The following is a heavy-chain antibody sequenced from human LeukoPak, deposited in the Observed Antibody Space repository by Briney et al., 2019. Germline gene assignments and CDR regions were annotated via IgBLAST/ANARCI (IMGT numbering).Heavy chain of an antibody. CDR3: ARDLPITFGGVIPQPGWFDP. CDR2: IYHSGST. CDR1: GYSISSGYY. Sequence: PSETLSLTCTVSGYSISSGYYWGWIRQPPGKGLEWIGSIYHSGSTYYNPSLKSRVTISVDTSKNQFSLKLSSVTAADTAVYYCARDLPITFGGVIPQPGWFDPWGQGTLVTVSS. J-gene: IGHJ5*02. V-gene: IGHV4-38-2*02. D-gene: IGHD3-16*02.